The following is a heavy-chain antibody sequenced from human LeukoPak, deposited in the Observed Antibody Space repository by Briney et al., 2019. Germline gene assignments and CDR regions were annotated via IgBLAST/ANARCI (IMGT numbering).Heavy chain of an antibody. CDR2: IRSKAYGRTT. Sequence: KPGGSLRLSCTASGFTFGDYAMSWFRQAPGKGLEWVGFIRSKAYGRTTEYAASVKGRFTISRDDSKSIAYLQMNSLKTEDTAVYYCTTVPAAPPQQGYWGQGTLVTVSS. V-gene: IGHV3-49*05. CDR3: TTVPAAPPQQGY. J-gene: IGHJ4*02. D-gene: IGHD2-2*01. CDR1: GFTFGDYA.